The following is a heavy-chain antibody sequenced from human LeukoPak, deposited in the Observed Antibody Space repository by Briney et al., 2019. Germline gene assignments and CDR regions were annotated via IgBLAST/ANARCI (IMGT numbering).Heavy chain of an antibody. J-gene: IGHJ5*02. CDR3: ARRMTDYDILTGYLPLNWFDP. D-gene: IGHD3-9*01. V-gene: IGHV4-4*07. CDR2: IYTSGST. Sequence: SETLSLTCTVSGGSISSYYWSWIRQPAGKGLEWIGRIYTSGSTNYNPSLKSRVTMSVDTSRNQFSLKLSSVTAADTAVYYCARRMTDYDILTGYLPLNWFDPWGQGTLVTVSS. CDR1: GGSISSYY.